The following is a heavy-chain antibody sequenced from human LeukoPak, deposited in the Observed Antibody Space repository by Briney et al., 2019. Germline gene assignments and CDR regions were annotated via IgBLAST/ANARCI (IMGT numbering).Heavy chain of an antibody. CDR3: ATHILTVYYPRPEYFQH. CDR1: GGSISSSSYY. D-gene: IGHD3-9*01. Sequence: SETLSLTCTVSGGSISSSSYYWGWIRQPPGKGLEWIGSIYYSGSTYYNPSLKSRVTISVDTSKNQFSLKLSSVTAADAAVYYCATHILTVYYPRPEYFQHWGQGTLVTVSS. CDR2: IYYSGST. V-gene: IGHV4-39*01. J-gene: IGHJ1*01.